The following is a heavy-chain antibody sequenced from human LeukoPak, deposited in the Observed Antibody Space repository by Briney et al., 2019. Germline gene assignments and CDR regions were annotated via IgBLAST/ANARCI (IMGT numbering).Heavy chain of an antibody. CDR3: ALLYFDWSSKNFDY. CDR2: INPNSGGT. J-gene: IGHJ4*02. D-gene: IGHD3-9*01. CDR1: GYTLTGYY. V-gene: IGHV1-2*02. Sequence: ASVKVSCKASGYTLTGYYMHWVRQTPGQGVECMGWINPNSGGTNYAQKFQGRVTMTRDTSISTAYMELSRLRADDTAVYYCALLYFDWSSKNFDYWGQGTLVTVSS.